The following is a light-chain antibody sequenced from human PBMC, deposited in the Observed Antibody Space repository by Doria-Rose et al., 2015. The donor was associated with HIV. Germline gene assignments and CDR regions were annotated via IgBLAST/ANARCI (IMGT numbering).Light chain of an antibody. CDR3: QQYSQWPPYT. Sequence: ATLSVSPGERATLSCRASPGIGSDLASYQQKPGQAPRLLIYRASIRATGIPPRFTGGGSGTEFTLTISSLQSEDFAVDFCQQYSQWPPYTFGQGTKLEVK. CDR2: RAS. J-gene: IGKJ2*01. CDR1: PGIGSD. V-gene: IGKV3-15*01.